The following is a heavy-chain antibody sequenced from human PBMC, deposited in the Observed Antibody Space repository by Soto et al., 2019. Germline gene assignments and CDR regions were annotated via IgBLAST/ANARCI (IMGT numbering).Heavy chain of an antibody. D-gene: IGHD4-17*01. CDR2: ISPNSGNT. CDR3: ARRPPFSHGNFVPYFFDF. J-gene: IGHJ4*02. CDR1: GYTFICYG. V-gene: IGHV1-18*01. Sequence: GSCKASGYTFICYGIAWVRQAPGQGLEWMARISPNSGNTNYAQKFHGRVTVTTETPTNTAYMDLTSLRSDDTAVYYCARRPPFSHGNFVPYFFDFWGQGTLVTVSS.